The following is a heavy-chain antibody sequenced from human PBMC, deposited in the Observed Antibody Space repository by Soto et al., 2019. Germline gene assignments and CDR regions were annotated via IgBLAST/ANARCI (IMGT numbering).Heavy chain of an antibody. J-gene: IGHJ4*02. CDR3: ARREHSSGWFGGASKEFIHY. D-gene: IGHD6-19*01. Sequence: SETLSLTCTVSGGSISSSSYYWGWIRQPPGKGLEWIGSIYYSGSTYYNPSLKSRVTISVDTSKNQFSLKLSSVTAADTAVYYCARREHSSGWFGGASKEFIHYWGQGTLVTVSS. CDR1: GGSISSSSYY. CDR2: IYYSGST. V-gene: IGHV4-39*01.